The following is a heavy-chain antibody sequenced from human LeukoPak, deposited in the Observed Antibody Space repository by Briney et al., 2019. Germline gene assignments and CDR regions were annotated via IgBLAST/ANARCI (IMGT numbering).Heavy chain of an antibody. D-gene: IGHD4-11*01. J-gene: IGHJ5*02. V-gene: IGHV3-23*01. CDR3: AKTHDYSNYDMDWFDP. CDR1: GFTFSSYA. CDR2: ISGSGDST. Sequence: PGGSLRLSCVASGFTFSSYAMSWVRQAPAKGLEWVSAISGSGDSTYYVDSVKGRFTISRDNFKHTLYLQMNSLRAEDTAVYYCAKTHDYSNYDMDWFDPWGQGTLVTVSS.